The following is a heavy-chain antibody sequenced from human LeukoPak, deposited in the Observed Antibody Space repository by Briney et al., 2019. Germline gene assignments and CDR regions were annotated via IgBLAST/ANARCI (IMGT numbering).Heavy chain of an antibody. J-gene: IGHJ6*02. D-gene: IGHD2-15*01. CDR2: IYYSGST. CDR3: ARGGYCSGGSCSDYYYYYGMDV. V-gene: IGHV4-30-4*01. Sequence: PSETLSLTCTVSGGSISSGDYYWSWILQPQGKGLDWIGYIYYSGSTYYNPSLKSRVTISVDTSKNQFSLKLSSVTAADTAVYYCARGGYCSGGSCSDYYYYYGMDVWGQGTTVTVSS. CDR1: GGSISSGDYY.